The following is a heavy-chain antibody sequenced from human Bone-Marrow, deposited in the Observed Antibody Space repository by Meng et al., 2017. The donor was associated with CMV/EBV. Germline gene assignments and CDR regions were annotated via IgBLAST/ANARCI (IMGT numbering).Heavy chain of an antibody. Sequence: SVKVSCKASGGTFSSYAISWVRQAPGQGLEWMGGIIPIFGTANYAQKFQGRVTITTDESTSTAYMELSSLRSEDTAVYYCARGGLDCSSTSCLPENWDLDYYYGMDVWGQGTTVTVS. CDR1: GGTFSSYA. D-gene: IGHD2-2*01. V-gene: IGHV1-69*05. CDR2: IIPIFGTA. J-gene: IGHJ6*02. CDR3: ARGGLDCSSTSCLPENWDLDYYYGMDV.